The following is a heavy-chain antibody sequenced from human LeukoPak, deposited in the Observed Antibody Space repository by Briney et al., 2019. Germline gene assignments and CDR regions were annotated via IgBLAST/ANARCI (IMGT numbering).Heavy chain of an antibody. CDR3: ARRYCSSTSCTLDY. V-gene: IGHV3-66*04. CDR2: IYRFGST. J-gene: IGHJ4*02. D-gene: IGHD2-2*01. Sequence: GGSLRLSCEASGFSVGDNYMTWVRQAPGKGPEWVSVIYRFGSTIYADSVQGRFTISRDNAKNSLYLQMNSLRAEDTAVYYCARRYCSSTSCTLDYWGQGTLVTVSS. CDR1: GFSVGDNY.